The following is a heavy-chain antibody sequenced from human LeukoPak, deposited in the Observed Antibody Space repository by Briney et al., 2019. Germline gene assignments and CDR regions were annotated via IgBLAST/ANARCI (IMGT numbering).Heavy chain of an antibody. D-gene: IGHD1-1*01. CDR2: ISGTGGSP. CDR3: AKDERRGGPDDY. CDR1: GFTFNHYG. Sequence: GGSLRLSCAASGFTFNHYGLSWVRQAPGKGLEWVSSISGTGGSPYYAESVKGRFTISRDNSKNTLFLQMNSLKAEDTAVYYCAKDERRGGPDDYWGQGTLVTVSS. J-gene: IGHJ4*02. V-gene: IGHV3-23*01.